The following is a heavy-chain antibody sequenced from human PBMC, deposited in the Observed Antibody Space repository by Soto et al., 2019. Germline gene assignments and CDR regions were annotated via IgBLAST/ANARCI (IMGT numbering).Heavy chain of an antibody. Sequence: PSETLSLTCTVSGGSISSSSYYWGWIRQPPGKGLEWIGSIYYSGSTYYNPSLKSRVTISVDTSKNQFSLKLSSVTAADTAVYYCAREVTPYFDYWGQGTLVTVSS. J-gene: IGHJ4*02. CDR3: AREVTPYFDY. D-gene: IGHD4-4*01. V-gene: IGHV4-39*02. CDR2: IYYSGST. CDR1: GGSISSSSYY.